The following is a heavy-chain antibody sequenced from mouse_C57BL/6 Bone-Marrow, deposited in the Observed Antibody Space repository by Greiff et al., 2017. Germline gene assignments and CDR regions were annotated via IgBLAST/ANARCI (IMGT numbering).Heavy chain of an antibody. CDR2: ILPGSGST. D-gene: IGHD1-1*01. CDR1: GYTFTGYW. CDR3: AREYYGSSYPHWYFDV. Sequence: QVQLQQSGAELMKPGASVQLSCKATGYTFTGYWIEWVKQRPGHGLEWIGEILPGSGSTNYTEKFKGKATFTADTSSNTAYMQLSSLTTEDSAIYYCAREYYGSSYPHWYFDVWGTGTTVTVSS. J-gene: IGHJ1*03. V-gene: IGHV1-9*01.